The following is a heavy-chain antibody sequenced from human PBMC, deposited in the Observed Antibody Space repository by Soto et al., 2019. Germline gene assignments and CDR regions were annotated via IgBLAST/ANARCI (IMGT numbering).Heavy chain of an antibody. D-gene: IGHD1-26*01. CDR1: GGSISSRSYY. V-gene: IGHV4-39*01. Sequence: SETLSLTCTVSGGSISSRSYYWGWIRQPPGKGLEWIGSIYYSGSTYYKSSLKSRITISVDTSKNQFSLKLSSVTAADTAVYYCARLVGATTAIDSWGQGTMVTVSS. J-gene: IGHJ4*02. CDR2: IYYSGST. CDR3: ARLVGATTAIDS.